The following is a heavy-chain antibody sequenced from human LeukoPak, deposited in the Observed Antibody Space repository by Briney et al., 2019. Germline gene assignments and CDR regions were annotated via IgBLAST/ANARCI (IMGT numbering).Heavy chain of an antibody. V-gene: IGHV3-7*01. CDR1: GFTFSSYW. Sequence: PGTSLRLSCAASGFTFSSYWMSWVRQAPGKGLEWVANIKQDGSEKYYVDSVKGRFTISRDNAKNSLYLQMNSLRAEDTAVYYCARAPARHCSSTSCYGPPPYYMDVWGKGTTVTVSS. J-gene: IGHJ6*03. CDR2: IKQDGSEK. CDR3: ARAPARHCSSTSCYGPPPYYMDV. D-gene: IGHD2-2*01.